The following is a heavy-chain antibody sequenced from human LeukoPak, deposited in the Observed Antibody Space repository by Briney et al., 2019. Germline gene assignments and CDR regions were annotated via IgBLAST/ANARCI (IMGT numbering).Heavy chain of an antibody. J-gene: IGHJ3*02. Sequence: GASVTVSCTASGYTFTSYAMHWVRQAPGQRLEWMGWINAGNGNTKYSQKFQGRVTITRDTSASTAYMELSSLRSEDTAVYYCTIEGVEWSYASDIWGQGTMVTVSS. CDR1: GYTFTSYA. V-gene: IGHV1-3*01. CDR2: INAGNGNT. CDR3: TIEGVEWSYASDI. D-gene: IGHD3-3*01.